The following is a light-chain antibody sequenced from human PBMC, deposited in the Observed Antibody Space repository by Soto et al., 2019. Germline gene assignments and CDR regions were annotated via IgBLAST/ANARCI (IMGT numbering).Light chain of an antibody. CDR2: AAS. V-gene: IGKV1-39*01. J-gene: IGKJ5*01. CDR3: QQSYSTPIT. CDR1: QSIETY. Sequence: DIQMTQSPSSLSASVGDRVTITCRTSQSIETYVNWYQQKPGNAPNLLIYAASALLSGVPSRFSGSGYGTEFTLTISSLQPEDFATYYCQQSYSTPITFGQGTRLEFK.